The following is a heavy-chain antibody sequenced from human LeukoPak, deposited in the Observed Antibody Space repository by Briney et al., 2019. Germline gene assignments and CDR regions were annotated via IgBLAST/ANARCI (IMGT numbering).Heavy chain of an antibody. CDR3: ARDGGGEYQLLYYFDY. Sequence: PGGSLRLSCAASGFNFSSYWMSWVRQAPGKGLEWVANIKQDGREKYYVDSVKGRFTISRDNAKNSLYLQMNSLRAEDTAVYYCARDGGGEYQLLYYFDYWGQGTLVNVSS. CDR2: IKQDGREK. V-gene: IGHV3-7*01. D-gene: IGHD2-2*01. J-gene: IGHJ4*02. CDR1: GFNFSSYW.